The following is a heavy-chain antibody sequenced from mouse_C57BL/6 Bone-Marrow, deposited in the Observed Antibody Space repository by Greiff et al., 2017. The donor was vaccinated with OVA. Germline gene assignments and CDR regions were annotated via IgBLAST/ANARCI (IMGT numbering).Heavy chain of an antibody. J-gene: IGHJ2*01. CDR3: ARYSYYYGSSYEDY. Sequence: QVHVKQSGAELVRPGTSVKVSCKASGYAFTNYLIEWVKQRPGQGLEWIGVINPGSGGTNYNEKFKGKATLTADKSSSTAYMQLSSLTSEDSAVYFCARYSYYYGSSYEDYWGQGTTLTVSS. D-gene: IGHD1-1*01. CDR1: GYAFTNYL. CDR2: INPGSGGT. V-gene: IGHV1-54*01.